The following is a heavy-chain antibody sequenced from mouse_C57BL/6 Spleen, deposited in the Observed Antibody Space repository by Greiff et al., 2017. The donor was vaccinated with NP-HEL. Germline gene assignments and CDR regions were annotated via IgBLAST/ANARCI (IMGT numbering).Heavy chain of an antibody. CDR1: GFNIKDYY. V-gene: IGHV14-1*01. J-gene: IGHJ3*01. CDR3: TAWDYSGSGGFAY. Sequence: VQLQQSGAELVRPGASVKLSCTASGFNIKDYYMHWVKQRPEQGLEWIGRIDPEDGDTEYAQKFQGKATMTADTSSNTAYLQLSSLTSEDTAVYSFTAWDYSGSGGFAYWGQGTLVTVSA. D-gene: IGHD1-1*01. CDR2: IDPEDGDT.